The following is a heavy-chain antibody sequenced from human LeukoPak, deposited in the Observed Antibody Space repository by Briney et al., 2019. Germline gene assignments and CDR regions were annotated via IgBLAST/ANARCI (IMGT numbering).Heavy chain of an antibody. Sequence: SETLSLTCTVSGGSITNYYWSWIRHSSGKGLEWIGYMYYTGSAYYSPSLKSRVTISVDTSKNQFSLILTSVTAADTAMYYCARSNFSSSWDLWGQGTLVTVYS. V-gene: IGHV4-59*08. CDR2: MYYTGSA. J-gene: IGHJ4*02. D-gene: IGHD6-13*01. CDR1: GGSITNYY. CDR3: ARSNFSSSWDL.